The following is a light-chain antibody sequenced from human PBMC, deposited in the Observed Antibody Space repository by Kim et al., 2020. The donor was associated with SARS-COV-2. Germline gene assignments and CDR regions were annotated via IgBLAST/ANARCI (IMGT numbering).Light chain of an antibody. V-gene: IGLV3-19*01. J-gene: IGLJ2*01. CDR3: NSRDSNDNVV. CDR2: GKS. Sequence: VALGQTVRITCQGDSLRSYYATSYQQKPGQAPILVIYGKSNRPSGIPDRFSGSSSGNTASLTITGTQAGDEADYYCNSRDSNDNVVFGGGTQLTVL. CDR1: SLRSYY.